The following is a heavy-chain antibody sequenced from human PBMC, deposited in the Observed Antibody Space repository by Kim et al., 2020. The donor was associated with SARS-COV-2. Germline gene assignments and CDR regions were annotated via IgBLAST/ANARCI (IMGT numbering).Heavy chain of an antibody. J-gene: IGHJ6*02. V-gene: IGHV1-46*01. CDR3: ARVNSIAVAGTYYYAMDV. CDR2: INPSGGHT. D-gene: IGHD6-19*01. Sequence: ASVKVSCKASGYTFTNYYMHWVRQAPGQGLEWMGVINPSGGHTSYAQKFQGRVTMTRHTSTSTVYMELSSLRSDDTAVYYCARVNSIAVAGTYYYAMDVWGQGTTVTVSS. CDR1: GYTFTNYY.